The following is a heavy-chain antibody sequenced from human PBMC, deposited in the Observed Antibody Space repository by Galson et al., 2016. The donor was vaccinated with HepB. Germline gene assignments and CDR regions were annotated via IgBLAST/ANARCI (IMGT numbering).Heavy chain of an antibody. D-gene: IGHD4/OR15-4a*01. CDR3: ARDEGGAEYKIDY. V-gene: IGHV3-30*04. Sequence: SLRLSCAVSGFTFRHYAIHWVRQAPGKGLEWVAVITFDGTIIYYADSVNGRFTISRNNSKNTLFLQMDSITTEDTAVYYWARDEGGAEYKIDYWGQGTPVTVSS. J-gene: IGHJ4*02. CDR1: GFTFRHYA. CDR2: ITFDGTII.